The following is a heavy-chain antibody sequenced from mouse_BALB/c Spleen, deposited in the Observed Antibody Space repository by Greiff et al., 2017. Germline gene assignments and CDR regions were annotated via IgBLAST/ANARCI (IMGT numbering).Heavy chain of an antibody. CDR2: INPSTGYT. V-gene: IGHV1-7*01. CDR3: AKYGNYRYFDD. J-gene: IGHJ1*01. D-gene: IGHD2-10*02. Sequence: QVQLQQSGAELAKPGASVKMSCKASGYTFTSYWMHWVKQRPGQGLEWIGYINPSTGYTEYNQKFKDKATLTADKSSSTAYMQLSSLTSEDSAVYDCAKYGNYRYFDDWGAGTTVTVSS. CDR1: GYTFTSYW.